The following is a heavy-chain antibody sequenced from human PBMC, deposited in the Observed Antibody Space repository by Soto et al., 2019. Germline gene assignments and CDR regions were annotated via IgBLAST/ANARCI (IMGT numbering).Heavy chain of an antibody. CDR2: IYYRSKWYN. Sequence: SQTLSLTCAISGDSVSSNSAAWNWIRQSPSRGLEWLGRIYYRSKWYNDYAVSVKSRITINPDTSKIQFSLQLNSVTPEDTAVYYCARAPREMITFGGVIDYYYYGMDVWGQGTTVTVS. D-gene: IGHD3-16*02. V-gene: IGHV6-1*01. CDR1: GDSVSSNSAA. J-gene: IGHJ6*02. CDR3: ARAPREMITFGGVIDYYYYGMDV.